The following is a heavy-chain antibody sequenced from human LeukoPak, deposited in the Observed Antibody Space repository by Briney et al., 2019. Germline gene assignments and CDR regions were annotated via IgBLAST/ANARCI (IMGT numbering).Heavy chain of an antibody. J-gene: IGHJ4*02. Sequence: ASAKVSCKASGYTFTSYDINWVRQATGQGLEWRGLMNPNSGNTGYAQKFQGRVTMTRNTSISTAYMELSSLRSEDTAVYYCARTTTLRYSGSYTHDYWGQGTLVTVSS. CDR2: MNPNSGNT. V-gene: IGHV1-8*01. D-gene: IGHD1-26*01. CDR1: GYTFTSYD. CDR3: ARTTTLRYSGSYTHDY.